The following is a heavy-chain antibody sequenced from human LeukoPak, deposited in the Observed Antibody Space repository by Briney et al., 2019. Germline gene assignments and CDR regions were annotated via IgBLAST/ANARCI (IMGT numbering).Heavy chain of an antibody. J-gene: IGHJ4*02. CDR3: AKDGYRSGWYVNY. CDR1: GFTFSSYA. CDR2: ISGSGGST. Sequence: GRSLRLSCAASGFTFSSYAMSWVPQAPGKGLEWVSAISGSGGSTYYAGSVKGRFTISRDKTKNTLYLQMNSLRAEDTAVYYCAKDGYRSGWYVNYWGQGTLVTVSS. V-gene: IGHV3-23*01. D-gene: IGHD6-19*01.